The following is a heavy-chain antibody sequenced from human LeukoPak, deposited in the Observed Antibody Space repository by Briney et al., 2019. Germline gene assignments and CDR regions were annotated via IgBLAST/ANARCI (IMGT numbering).Heavy chain of an antibody. CDR3: AKGGSSAVAGNKNY. V-gene: IGHV3-23*01. D-gene: IGHD6-19*01. CDR2: ISGSTDRT. Sequence: GGSLRLSCAASGFTFSSYAMSWVRQAPGKGLEWVSAISGSTDRTYYADSVKGRFTVSRDNSKNTLYLQMNSLRAEDTAVYYCAKGGSSAVAGNKNYLGQGTLVTVSS. J-gene: IGHJ4*02. CDR1: GFTFSSYA.